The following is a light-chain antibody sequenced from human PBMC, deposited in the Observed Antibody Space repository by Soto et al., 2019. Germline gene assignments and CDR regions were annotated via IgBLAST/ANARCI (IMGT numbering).Light chain of an antibody. CDR2: DAS. CDR1: QSVRTY. CDR3: QQYGSSPPEFT. J-gene: IGKJ3*01. Sequence: EIVLTQSPVTLSLSPGERATLSCRASQSVRTYLAWYQVKPGQAPRLLIYDASRRASGVPARFSGSGSGTDFTLTISSLEPEDFAVYYCQQYGSSPPEFTFGPGTKVDIK. V-gene: IGKV3-20*01.